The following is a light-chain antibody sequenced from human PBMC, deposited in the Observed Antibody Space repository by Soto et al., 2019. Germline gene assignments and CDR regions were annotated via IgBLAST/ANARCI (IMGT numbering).Light chain of an antibody. V-gene: IGKV3-20*01. J-gene: IGKJ1*01. CDR3: PQCDNSRT. CDR2: GAS. CDR1: QSVRSNY. Sequence: EIVLTQSPSTLSLSPGERATLSCKASQSVRSNYLAWYQQKPGQAPRLLIYGASTRATGIPDRFSGSGSGTDFTLSISRLEPEDFAVYYCPQCDNSRTFGQGTKVEIK.